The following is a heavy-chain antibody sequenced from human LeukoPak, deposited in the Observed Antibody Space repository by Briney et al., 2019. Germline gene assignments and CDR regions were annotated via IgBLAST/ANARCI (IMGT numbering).Heavy chain of an antibody. CDR1: GYTFTGYY. D-gene: IGHD3-22*01. Sequence: ASVKVCCKASGYTFTGYYMHWVRQAPGQGLEWMGWINPNSGGTNYAQKFQGRVTMTRDTSISTAYMELSRLRSDDTAVYYCARVFSYYDSSGYYYPYWGQGTLVTVS. CDR2: INPNSGGT. V-gene: IGHV1-2*02. J-gene: IGHJ4*02. CDR3: ARVFSYYDSSGYYYPY.